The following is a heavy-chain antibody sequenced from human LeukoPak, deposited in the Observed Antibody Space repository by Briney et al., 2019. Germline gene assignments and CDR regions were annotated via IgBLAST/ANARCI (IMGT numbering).Heavy chain of an antibody. J-gene: IGHJ4*02. Sequence: PSETLSLTCAVYGGSFSGYYWSWIRQPPGKGLEWIGEINHSGSTNYNPSLKSRVTISIDTSKNQFSLKLSSVTAADTAVYFCARDRGYSNYVADYWGQGTLVTVSS. CDR1: GGSFSGYY. CDR2: INHSGST. D-gene: IGHD4-11*01. V-gene: IGHV4-34*01. CDR3: ARDRGYSNYVADY.